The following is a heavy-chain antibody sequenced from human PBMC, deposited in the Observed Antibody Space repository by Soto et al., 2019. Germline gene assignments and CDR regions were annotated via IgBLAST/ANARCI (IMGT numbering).Heavy chain of an antibody. Sequence: ASVKVSCKASGGTFSSYAISWVRQAPGQGLEWMGGIIPIFGTANYAQKFQGRVTITADESTSTAYMELSSLRSEDTAVYYCASSRDSAYNWFDPWGQGTLVTVSS. CDR1: GGTFSSYA. CDR2: IIPIFGTA. J-gene: IGHJ5*02. V-gene: IGHV1-69*13. CDR3: ASSRDSAYNWFDP.